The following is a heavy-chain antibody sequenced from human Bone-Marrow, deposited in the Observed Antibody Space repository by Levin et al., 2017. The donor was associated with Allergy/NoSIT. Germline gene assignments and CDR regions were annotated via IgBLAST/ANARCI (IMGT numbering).Heavy chain of an antibody. Sequence: GGSLRLSCAASGFTFSSYGMHWVRQAPGKGLEWVAVIWYDGSNKYYADSVKGRFTISRDNSKNTLYLQMNSLRAEDTAVYYCARDWPLRVRGVIPVAFDIWGQGTMVTVSS. J-gene: IGHJ3*02. D-gene: IGHD3-10*01. CDR3: ARDWPLRVRGVIPVAFDI. CDR2: IWYDGSNK. CDR1: GFTFSSYG. V-gene: IGHV3-33*01.